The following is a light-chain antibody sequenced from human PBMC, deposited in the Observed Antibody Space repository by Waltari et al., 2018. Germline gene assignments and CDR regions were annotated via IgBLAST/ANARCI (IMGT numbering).Light chain of an antibody. Sequence: DIQTTQSPSSLSASVGDTVTITCRTSQSVGSYLNWYQQRPGQAPTLLTYAASVLMSGVPSRFRASGSGTHFTLTINSLQPEDFATYFCQESYSIPPWTCGQGTKVEI. CDR1: QSVGSY. CDR2: AAS. J-gene: IGKJ1*01. V-gene: IGKV1-39*01. CDR3: QESYSIPPWT.